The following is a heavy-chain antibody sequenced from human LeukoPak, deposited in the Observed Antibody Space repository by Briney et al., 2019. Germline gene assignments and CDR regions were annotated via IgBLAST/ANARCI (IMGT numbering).Heavy chain of an antibody. CDR1: GFTFSSYG. Sequence: PGGSLRLSCGASGFTFSSYGMHWVRQAPGKGLEWVAVISYDGSHKYYADSVKGRFTVSRDNSKNTLYLQMNSLRAEDTTVYYCAKASGQAGYCSSTSCHYTFDYWGQGTLVTVSS. V-gene: IGHV3-30*18. CDR2: ISYDGSHK. J-gene: IGHJ4*02. CDR3: AKASGQAGYCSSTSCHYTFDY. D-gene: IGHD2-2*01.